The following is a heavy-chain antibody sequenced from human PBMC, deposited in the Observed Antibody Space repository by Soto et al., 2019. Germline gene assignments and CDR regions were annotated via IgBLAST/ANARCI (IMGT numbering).Heavy chain of an antibody. J-gene: IGHJ4*02. CDR2: INHSGST. CDR1: NGPISSSGHY. D-gene: IGHD6-13*01. Sequence: ETLSLTCTVSNGPISSSGHYWSWIRQPPGKGLEWIGEINHSGSTNYNPSLKSRVTISVGTSKNQFTLKLSSVTAADTAVYYCARGRSRMSGSSWLRFDYWGQGTLVTVSS. CDR3: ARGRSRMSGSSWLRFDY. V-gene: IGHV4-39*06.